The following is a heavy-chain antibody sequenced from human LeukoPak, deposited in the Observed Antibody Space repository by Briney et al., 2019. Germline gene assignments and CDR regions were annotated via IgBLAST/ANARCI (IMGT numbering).Heavy chain of an antibody. D-gene: IGHD5-18*01. CDR1: GGSFSGYY. CDR3: ARAVGYSYGYGNWFDP. V-gene: IGHV4-34*01. Sequence: SETLSLTCAVYGGSFSGYYWSWIRQPPGKGLEWIGEINHSGSTNYNPSLKSRVTISVDTSKNQFSLKLSSVTAADTAVYYCARAVGYSYGYGNWFDPWGQGTLVTVSS. J-gene: IGHJ5*02. CDR2: INHSGST.